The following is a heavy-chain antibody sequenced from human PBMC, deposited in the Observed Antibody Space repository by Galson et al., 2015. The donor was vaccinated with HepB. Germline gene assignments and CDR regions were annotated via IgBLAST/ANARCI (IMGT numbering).Heavy chain of an antibody. CDR3: AAEPRPDSSGYYYCY. D-gene: IGHD3-22*01. J-gene: IGHJ4*02. CDR1: GFTFTSSA. V-gene: IGHV1-58*02. CDR2: IVVGSGNT. Sequence: SVKVSCKASGFTFTSSAMQWVRQARGQRLEWIGRIVVGSGNTNYAQKFQERVTITRDMSTSTAYMELSSLRSEDTAVYYCAAEPRPDSSGYYYCYWGQGTLVTVSS.